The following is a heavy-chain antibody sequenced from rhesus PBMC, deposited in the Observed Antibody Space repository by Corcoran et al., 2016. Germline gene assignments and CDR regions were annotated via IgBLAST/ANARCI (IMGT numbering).Heavy chain of an antibody. J-gene: IGHJ4*01. Sequence: QLQLQESGPGLVKPSETLSLTCAVSGGSISSNWWSWICQPPGKGLEWIGRISGSGRSTSYNPSLKSRVTISTDTSKNQFSLNLSSVTAADTAVYYCARMLGYCSGGVCYGFEYWGQGVLVTVSS. CDR3: ARMLGYCSGGVCYGFEY. CDR2: ISGSGRST. D-gene: IGHD2-8*01. CDR1: GGSISSNW. V-gene: IGHV4-173*01.